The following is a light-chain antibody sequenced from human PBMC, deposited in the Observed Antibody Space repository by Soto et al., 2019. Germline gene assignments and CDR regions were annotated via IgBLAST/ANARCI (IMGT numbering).Light chain of an antibody. CDR2: DAS. Sequence: DIQMTQSPSSLSASVADRRRITCXASQDINKNLIWYQQKPGKAPKLLIYDASDLETGVPSRFSGSGSGTGFTFTISSLQPEDFATYYCQQYESLPLTFGQGTGLEIK. V-gene: IGKV1-33*01. CDR1: QDINKN. J-gene: IGKJ5*01. CDR3: QQYESLPLT.